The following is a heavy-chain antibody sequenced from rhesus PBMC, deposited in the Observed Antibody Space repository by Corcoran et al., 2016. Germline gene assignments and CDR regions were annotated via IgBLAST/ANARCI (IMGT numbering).Heavy chain of an antibody. Sequence: QVQLQESGPGLVKPSETLSLTCTVSGASISGNWWTWIRQPPGKGLEWIGEINGNSGNTNYTPSLKSRVTISKDASKNQFSLKLSSVTAADTAVYYCARGGSKRHDYWGQGVLVTVSS. CDR2: INGNSGNT. D-gene: IGHD3-9*01. V-gene: IGHV4-80*01. CDR3: ARGGSKRHDY. CDR1: GASISGNW. J-gene: IGHJ4*01.